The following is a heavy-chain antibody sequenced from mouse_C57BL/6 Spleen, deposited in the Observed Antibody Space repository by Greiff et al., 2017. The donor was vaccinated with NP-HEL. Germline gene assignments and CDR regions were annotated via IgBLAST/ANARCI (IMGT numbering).Heavy chain of an antibody. CDR3: ARHYYGSIVFDY. CDR2: ISSGGSYT. V-gene: IGHV5-6*01. CDR1: GFTFSSYG. D-gene: IGHD1-1*01. Sequence: EVKLVESGGDLVKPGGSLKLSCAASGFTFSSYGMSWVRQPPDKRLEWVATISSGGSYTYYPDSVKGRFTISSDNAKNTLYLQMSSLKSEDTAMYYCARHYYGSIVFDYWGQGTTLTVSS. J-gene: IGHJ2*01.